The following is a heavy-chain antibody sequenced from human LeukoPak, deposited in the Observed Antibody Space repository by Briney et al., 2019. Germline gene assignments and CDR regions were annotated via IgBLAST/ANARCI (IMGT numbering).Heavy chain of an antibody. CDR2: FYHGGST. CDR1: GYSISTGYY. CDR3: ARLVPRYGSGSQSDY. D-gene: IGHD3-10*01. J-gene: IGHJ4*02. Sequence: SETLSLTCTVSGYSISTGYYWDWIRQPPGRGLEWIGTFYHGGSTYYSPSLKSRVTISVDTSKNQFSLNLTSVTAADTAVYYCARLVPRYGSGSQSDYWGQGTLVTVSS. V-gene: IGHV4-38-2*02.